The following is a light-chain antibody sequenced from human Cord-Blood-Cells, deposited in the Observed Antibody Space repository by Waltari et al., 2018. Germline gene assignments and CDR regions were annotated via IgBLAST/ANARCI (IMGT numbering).Light chain of an antibody. CDR1: KWGDKY. J-gene: IGLJ2*01. Sequence: SYELTPPPSVSVSPGQTASITCSGDKWGDKYACWYQQKPGQSPVRVIYQDSKRPSGIPERFSGSNSGNTATLTISGTQAMDEADYYCQAWDSSTVVFGGGTKLTVL. V-gene: IGLV3-1*01. CDR2: QDS. CDR3: QAWDSSTVV.